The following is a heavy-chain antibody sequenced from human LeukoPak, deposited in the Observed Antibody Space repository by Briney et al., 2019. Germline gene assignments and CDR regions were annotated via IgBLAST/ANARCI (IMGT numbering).Heavy chain of an antibody. CDR3: ARLQYCSGTSCYWFDP. D-gene: IGHD2-2*01. J-gene: IGHJ5*02. CDR1: GGSISSSSDY. CDR2: IYHSETT. V-gene: IGHV4-39*01. Sequence: PSETLSLTCSVSGGSISSSSDYWGWVRQPPGKGLEWIGSIYHSETTYYNPSLKSRVIISVDTSKNQFSLKLNSVTAADTAVYYCARLQYCSGTSCYWFDPWGQGTLVTVSS.